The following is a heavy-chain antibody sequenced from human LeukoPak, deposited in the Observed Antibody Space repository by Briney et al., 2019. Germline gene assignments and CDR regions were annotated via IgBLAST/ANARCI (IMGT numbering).Heavy chain of an antibody. CDR1: GGSFSGYY. D-gene: IGHD3-22*01. CDR3: AAFDYYDSSGPVDY. V-gene: IGHV4-34*01. J-gene: IGHJ4*02. Sequence: PSETLSLTCAVYGGSFSGYYWSWLRQPPGKGLEWIGEINHSGSTNYNPSLKSRVTISVDTSKNQFSLKLSSVTAADTAVYYCAAFDYYDSSGPVDYWGQGTLVTVSS. CDR2: INHSGST.